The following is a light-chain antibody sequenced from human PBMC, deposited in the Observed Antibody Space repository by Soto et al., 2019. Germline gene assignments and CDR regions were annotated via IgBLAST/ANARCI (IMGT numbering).Light chain of an antibody. CDR3: ATWDDSLKGV. J-gene: IGLJ2*01. Sequence: QSVLTQPPSASGTPGQRVTISCSGSSCNIGSNTVHWYQQLPGTAPKLLIYSNNQRPSGVPDRFSGSKSGTSASLAISGLQSEDEADYYCATWDDSLKGVFGGGTKLTVL. CDR2: SNN. CDR1: SCNIGSNT. V-gene: IGLV1-44*01.